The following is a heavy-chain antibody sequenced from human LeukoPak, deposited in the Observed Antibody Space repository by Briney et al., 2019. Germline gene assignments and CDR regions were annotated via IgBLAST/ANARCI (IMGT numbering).Heavy chain of an antibody. CDR3: ARGSYGSGNYYIGDAFDL. CDR2: IYRGGST. V-gene: IGHV3-53*01. D-gene: IGHD3-10*01. Sequence: GGSLRLSCAASGFSVSSNYVNWVRQAPGKGLEWVSAIYRGGSTNYADSVRGRFTISRDSSKNTLYLQMNSLRDEDTAVYYCARGSYGSGNYYIGDAFDLWGQGTMVTVSS. CDR1: GFSVSSNY. J-gene: IGHJ3*01.